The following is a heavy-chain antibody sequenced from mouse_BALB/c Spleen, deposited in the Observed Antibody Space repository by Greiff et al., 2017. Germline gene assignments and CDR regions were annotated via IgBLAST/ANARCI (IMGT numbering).Heavy chain of an antibody. Sequence: VQLQESGPGLVQPSQSLSITCTVSGFSLTSYGVHWVRQSPGKGLEWLGVIWSGGSTDYNAAFISRLSISKDNSKSQVFFKMNSLQADDTAIYYCARNGGYDVRSAMDYWGQGTSVTVSS. V-gene: IGHV2-4-1*01. D-gene: IGHD2-2*01. CDR1: GFSLTSYG. CDR2: IWSGGST. J-gene: IGHJ4*01. CDR3: ARNGGYDVRSAMDY.